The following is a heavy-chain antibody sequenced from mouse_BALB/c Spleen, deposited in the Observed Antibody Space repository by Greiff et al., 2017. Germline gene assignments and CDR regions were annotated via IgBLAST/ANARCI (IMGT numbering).Heavy chain of an antibody. J-gene: IGHJ4*01. CDR1: GFTFSSYA. V-gene: IGHV5-6-5*01. CDR3: ARAPYYAMDY. CDR2: ISSGGST. Sequence: EVQVVESGGGLVKPGGSLKLSCAASGFTFSSYAMSWVRQTPEKRLEWVASISSGGSTYYPDSVKGRFTISRDNARNILYLQMSSLRSEDTAMYYCARAPYYAMDYWGQGTSVTVSS.